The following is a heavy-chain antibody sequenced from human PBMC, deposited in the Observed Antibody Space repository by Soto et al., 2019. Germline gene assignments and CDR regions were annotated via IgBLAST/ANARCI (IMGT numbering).Heavy chain of an antibody. D-gene: IGHD2-2*02. V-gene: IGHV4-34*01. CDR3: ARGPSRYCSSTSCYKADP. CDR1: GGSFSGYY. Sequence: SETLSLTCAVYGGSFSGYYWSWIRQPPGKGLEWIGEINHSGGTNYNPSLKSRVTISVDTSKNQFSLKLSSVTAADTAVYYCARGPSRYCSSTSCYKADPWGQGTLVTVSS. J-gene: IGHJ5*02. CDR2: INHSGGT.